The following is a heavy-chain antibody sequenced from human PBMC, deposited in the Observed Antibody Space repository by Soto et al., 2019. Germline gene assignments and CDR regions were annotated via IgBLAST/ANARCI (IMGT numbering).Heavy chain of an antibody. J-gene: IGHJ4*02. CDR1: GYTFTAHS. CDR2: IIVSHDRP. D-gene: IGHD2-8*01. V-gene: IGHV1-3*01. Sequence: VQLVQSGTEVKEPGASVRVSCKASGYTFTAHSLHWARQAPGQGIEGMGWIIVSHDRPRYAPQFQGRLTFETDRVGTTAYMHLTRLTPEDTAVYFCAREPEDGVPGDYWGQGTPVVVSS. CDR3: AREPEDGVPGDY.